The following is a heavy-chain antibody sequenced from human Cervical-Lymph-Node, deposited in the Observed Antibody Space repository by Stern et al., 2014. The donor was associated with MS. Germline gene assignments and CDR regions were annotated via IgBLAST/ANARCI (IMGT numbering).Heavy chain of an antibody. CDR3: ARDLDYYDSSGCFDY. CDR2: ISSSSSYI. J-gene: IGHJ4*02. Sequence: EVQLVQSGGGLVKPGGSLRLSCAASGFTFSSYSMNWVRQAPGKGLEWVSSISSSSSYIYYADSVKGRFTISRDNAKNSLYLQMNSLRAEDTAVYYCARDLDYYDSSGCFDYWGQGTLVTVSS. V-gene: IGHV3-21*01. CDR1: GFTFSSYS. D-gene: IGHD3-22*01.